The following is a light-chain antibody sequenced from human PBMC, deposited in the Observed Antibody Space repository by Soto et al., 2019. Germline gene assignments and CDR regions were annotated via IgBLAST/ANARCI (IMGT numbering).Light chain of an antibody. J-gene: IGLJ2*01. CDR3: CSYAGSSTYV. CDR1: SSNVGSYIL. V-gene: IGLV2-23*01. CDR2: EAS. Sequence: QSALTQPASVSGSPGQSITISCTGTSSNVGSYILVSWYQQHPGKAPKLMIYEASKRPSGVSNRFSGTKSGNTASLTISGLQAEDEADYYCCSYAGSSTYVFGGGTKVTVL.